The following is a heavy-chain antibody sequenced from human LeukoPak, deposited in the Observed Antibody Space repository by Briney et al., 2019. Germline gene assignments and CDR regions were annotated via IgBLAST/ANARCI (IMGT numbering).Heavy chain of an antibody. D-gene: IGHD2-21*01. V-gene: IGHV4-59*01. CDR2: IYYSGST. CDR1: GGSISSYY. J-gene: IGHJ5*02. CDR3: ARDRAYCGGDCYMGFDP. Sequence: PSETLSLTCTVSGGSISSYYWSWIRQPPGKGLEWIGYIYYSGSTNYNPSLKGRVTISVDTSKNQFSLKLSSVTAADTAVYYCARDRAYCGGDCYMGFDPWGQGTLVTVSS.